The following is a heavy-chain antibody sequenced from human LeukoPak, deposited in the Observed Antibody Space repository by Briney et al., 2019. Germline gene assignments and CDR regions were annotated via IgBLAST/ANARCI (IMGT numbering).Heavy chain of an antibody. J-gene: IGHJ4*02. D-gene: IGHD6-19*01. CDR1: GFTFSSYA. CDR3: AKDLHSSGWYVRASFFDY. Sequence: QAGGSLRLSCAASGFTFSSYAMSWVRQAPGKGLEWVSAISGSGGSTYYADSVKGRFTISRDNSKNTLYLQMNSLRAEDTAVYYCAKDLHSSGWYVRASFFDYWGQGTLVTVSS. V-gene: IGHV3-23*01. CDR2: ISGSGGST.